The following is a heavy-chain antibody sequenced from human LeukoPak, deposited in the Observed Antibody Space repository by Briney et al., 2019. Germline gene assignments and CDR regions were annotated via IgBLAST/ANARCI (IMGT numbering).Heavy chain of an antibody. J-gene: IGHJ6*03. D-gene: IGHD6-6*01. CDR1: GYTFTSYG. CDR2: ISAYNGNT. CDR3: AREGYSSSYYYMDV. Sequence: ASVKVSCKASGYTFTSYGISWVRQAPGQGLEWMGWISAYNGNTNYAQKLQGRVTMTTDTSTSTAYMELSSLRSEDTAVYYCAREGYSSSYYYMDVWGKGTTVTVSS. V-gene: IGHV1-18*01.